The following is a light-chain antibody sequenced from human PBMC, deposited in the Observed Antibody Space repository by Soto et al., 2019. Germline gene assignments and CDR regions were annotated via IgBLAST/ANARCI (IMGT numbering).Light chain of an antibody. Sequence: QSALTQPASMSGSPVQSITISCTGTSSDVGSYKFVSWYQHHPGKAPKLIIYEGDKRPSGVSNRFSGSKSGNTASLTISGLQAEDEADYYCCSYAPGSTWVFGGGTKLTVL. CDR2: EGD. J-gene: IGLJ3*02. V-gene: IGLV2-23*01. CDR1: SSDVGSYKF. CDR3: CSYAPGSTWV.